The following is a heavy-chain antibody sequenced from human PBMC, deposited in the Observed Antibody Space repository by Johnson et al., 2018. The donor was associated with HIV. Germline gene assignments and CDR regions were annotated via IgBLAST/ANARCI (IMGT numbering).Heavy chain of an antibody. CDR1: GFTFSSYA. D-gene: IGHD6-13*01. CDR2: ISYDGSNK. Sequence: VQLVESGGGVVQPGRSLRLSCAASGFTFSSYAMHWVRQAPGKGLEWVAVISYDGSNKYYADSVKGRFTISRDNSKNTLYLQMNSLIAEDTAVYYCARSYSSLDAFDIWGQGTLVTVSS. J-gene: IGHJ3*02. CDR3: ARSYSSLDAFDI. V-gene: IGHV3-30*04.